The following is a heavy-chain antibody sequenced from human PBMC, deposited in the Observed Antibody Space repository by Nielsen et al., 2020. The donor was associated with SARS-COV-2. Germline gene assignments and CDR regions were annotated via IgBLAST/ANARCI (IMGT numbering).Heavy chain of an antibody. CDR1: GFTFSSYG. D-gene: IGHD3-16*02. CDR3: AGHLSWYGMDV. CDR2: IWYDGSNK. V-gene: IGHV3-33*01. J-gene: IGHJ6*02. Sequence: GGSLRLSCAASGFTFSSYGMHWVRQAPGKGLEWVAVIWYDGSNKYYADSAKGRFTISRDNSKNTLYLQMNSLRAEDTAVYYCAGHLSWYGMDVWGQGTTVTVSS.